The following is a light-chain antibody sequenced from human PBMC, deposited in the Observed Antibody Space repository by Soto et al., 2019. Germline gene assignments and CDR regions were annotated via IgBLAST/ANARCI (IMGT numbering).Light chain of an antibody. J-gene: IGLJ1*01. V-gene: IGLV1-51*02. Sequence: QSVLTQPPSVSAAPGQKVTISCSGSTSNIGNNYVSWFQQLPGTAPKLIIYQSNRRPSGIPDRFSGSKSGTSATLGITGLQTGDEADYYCGSWEHSGSGFVCGTGTKVTVL. CDR1: TSNIGNNY. CDR3: GSWEHSGSGFV. CDR2: QSN.